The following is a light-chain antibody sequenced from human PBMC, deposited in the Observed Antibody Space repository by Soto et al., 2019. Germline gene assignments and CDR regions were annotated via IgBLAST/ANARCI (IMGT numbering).Light chain of an antibody. J-gene: IGKJ5*01. CDR3: QQYGNSPIT. Sequence: EIVFTQSPATLSLSPGERATLSCRASQSVSSYLAWYQPKPGQAPRLPTYGTSSRATGIQARFSGSGSGTDFPLTISRLEPEDFAVYYCQQYGNSPITVGQGTRLEIK. V-gene: IGKV3-20*01. CDR2: GTS. CDR1: QSVSSY.